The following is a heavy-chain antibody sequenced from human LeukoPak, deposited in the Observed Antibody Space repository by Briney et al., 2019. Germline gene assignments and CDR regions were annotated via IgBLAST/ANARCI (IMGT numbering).Heavy chain of an antibody. CDR1: GFTFSSYA. D-gene: IGHD1-26*01. CDR2: ISDSGGSA. V-gene: IGHV3-23*01. J-gene: IGHJ4*02. Sequence: PGGSLRLSCAASGFTFSSYAMSWVRQAPGKGLEWVSAISDSGGSAYYADSVKGRFTISRDNSKNTLYLQMNSLRAEDTAVYYCAKGSGSYYRYFDYWGQGTLVTVSS. CDR3: AKGSGSYYRYFDY.